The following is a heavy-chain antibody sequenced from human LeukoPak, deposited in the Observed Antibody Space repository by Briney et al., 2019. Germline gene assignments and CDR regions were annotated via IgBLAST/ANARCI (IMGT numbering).Heavy chain of an antibody. V-gene: IGHV1-2*02. CDR3: ARAEAEDGSYGY. J-gene: IGHJ4*02. CDR2: IHPNSGGT. CDR1: GYTFTGYY. D-gene: IGHD5-24*01. Sequence: GASVKVSCKASGYTFTGYYMHWVRQAPGQGLEWMGWIHPNSGGTNYAQKFQGRVTMTRDTSISTAYMELSRLRSDDTAVYYCARAEAEDGSYGYWGQGTLVTVSS.